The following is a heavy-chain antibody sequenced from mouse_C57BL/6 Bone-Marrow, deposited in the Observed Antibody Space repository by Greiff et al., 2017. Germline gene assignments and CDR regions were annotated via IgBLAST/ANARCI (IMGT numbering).Heavy chain of an antibody. CDR1: GFTFSSYA. D-gene: IGHD1-1*01. CDR3: TSVYYGSSSAWFAY. CDR2: ISSGGDYI. Sequence: EVKVVESGAGLVKPGGSLKFSCAASGFTFSSYAMSWVRQTPEQRLEWVAFISSGGDYIYYADTVKGRFTISRDKARNTLYLQMSILKSEDTSMYYCTSVYYGSSSAWFAYWGQGTLVTVSA. V-gene: IGHV5-9-1*02. J-gene: IGHJ3*01.